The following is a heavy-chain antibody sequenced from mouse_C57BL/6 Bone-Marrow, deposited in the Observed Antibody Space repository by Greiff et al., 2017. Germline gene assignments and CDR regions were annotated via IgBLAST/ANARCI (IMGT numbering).Heavy chain of an antibody. Sequence: VKLMESGAELVRPGASVTLSCKASGYTFTDYEMHWVKQTPVHGLEWIGAIDPETGGTAYNQKFKGKAILTADKSSSTAYMELRSLTSEDSAVYYCTREGLYYGKGGFAYWGQGTLVTVSA. J-gene: IGHJ3*01. CDR1: GYTFTDYE. D-gene: IGHD2-1*01. CDR3: TREGLYYGKGGFAY. V-gene: IGHV1-15*01. CDR2: IDPETGGT.